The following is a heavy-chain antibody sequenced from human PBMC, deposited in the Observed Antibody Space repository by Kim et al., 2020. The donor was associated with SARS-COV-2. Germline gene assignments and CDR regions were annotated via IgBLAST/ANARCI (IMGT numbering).Heavy chain of an antibody. CDR1: GYTFTGYY. D-gene: IGHD2-21*02. CDR3: ARGDYSLTVVTLFFSFDS. Sequence: ASVKVSCKASGYTFTGYYIHWVRQAPGRGLEWVGWINPNNGGTISAPKFQGRITMTRDTSISTASMELSRLRSDDTAVYYCARGDYSLTVVTLFFSFDSWGQGTLVTVSS. CDR2: INPNNGGT. J-gene: IGHJ4*02. V-gene: IGHV1-2*02.